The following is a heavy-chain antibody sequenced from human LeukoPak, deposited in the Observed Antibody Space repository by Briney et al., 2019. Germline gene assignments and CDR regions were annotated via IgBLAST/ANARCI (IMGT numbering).Heavy chain of an antibody. D-gene: IGHD3-22*01. CDR2: IIPILGIA. V-gene: IGHV1-69*04. J-gene: IGHJ4*02. CDR3: ARGLDSSGYRALFDY. Sequence: SVKVSCKASGGTFSSYAISWVRQAPGQGLEWMGRIIPILGIANYAQKFQGRVTMTRDTSTSTVYMELSSLTSEDTAFYYCARGLDSSGYRALFDYWGQGTLVTVSS. CDR1: GGTFSSYA.